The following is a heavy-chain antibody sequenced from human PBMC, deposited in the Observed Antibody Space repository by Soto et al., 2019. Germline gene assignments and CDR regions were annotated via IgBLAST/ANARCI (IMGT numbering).Heavy chain of an antibody. CDR1: GDSINTYT. J-gene: IGHJ4*02. CDR3: ARGDQELDY. D-gene: IGHD1-26*01. V-gene: IGHV4-59*01. CDR2: IFSSGST. Sequence: SETLSLTCTVSGDSINTYTWTWIRQPPGKGLEWIGYIFSSGSTSYNPSLQSRLTMSVDTSKNLFSLKLNSVTAADTAVYYCARGDQELDYWGQGTLVTVSS.